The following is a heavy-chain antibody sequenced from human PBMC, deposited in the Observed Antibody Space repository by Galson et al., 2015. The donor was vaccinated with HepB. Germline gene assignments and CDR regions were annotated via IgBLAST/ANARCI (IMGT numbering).Heavy chain of an antibody. Sequence: SVKVSCKASGYTFTSNGISWVRQTPGQGLEWLGWISTYGGNTNYAQKFQGRITLTRDTSTSIAYVELRSLTSDDTAVYYCARDRSHSLDYWGQGTLVTVSS. CDR1: GYTFTSNG. J-gene: IGHJ4*02. CDR3: ARDRSHSLDY. D-gene: IGHD6-6*01. CDR2: ISTYGGNT. V-gene: IGHV1-18*04.